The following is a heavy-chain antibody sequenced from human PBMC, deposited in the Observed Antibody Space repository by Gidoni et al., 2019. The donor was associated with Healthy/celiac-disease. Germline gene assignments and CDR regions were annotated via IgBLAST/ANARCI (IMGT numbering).Heavy chain of an antibody. V-gene: IGHV4-34*01. D-gene: IGHD6-19*01. Sequence: QVQLQQWGAGLLKPSETLSLTCAVYGGSFSGYYWSWIRQPPGKGLEWIGEINHSGSTNYNPSLKSRVTISVDTSKNQFSLKLSSVTAADTAVYYCARSSSSGLPTDYWGQGTLVTVSS. J-gene: IGHJ4*02. CDR2: INHSGST. CDR3: ARSSSSGLPTDY. CDR1: GGSFSGYY.